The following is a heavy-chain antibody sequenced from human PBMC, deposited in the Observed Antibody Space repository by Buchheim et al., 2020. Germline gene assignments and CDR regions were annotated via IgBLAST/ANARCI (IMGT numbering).Heavy chain of an antibody. J-gene: IGHJ4*02. CDR2: IDPDDSYT. Sequence: EVQLVQSGAEVKKPGESLRISCKGFGYTFTSHWISWVRQMPGKGLEWMGRIDPDDSYTNYSPSFQGHVTISADKSISTDSPRWRSLKASDTAMYYCARQDCSSGVCYFFDHWGQGTL. V-gene: IGHV5-10-1*03. D-gene: IGHD2-8*01. CDR3: ARQDCSSGVCYFFDH. CDR1: GYTFTSHW.